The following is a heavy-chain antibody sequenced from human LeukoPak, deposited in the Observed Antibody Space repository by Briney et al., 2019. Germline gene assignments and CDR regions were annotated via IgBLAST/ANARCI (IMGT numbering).Heavy chain of an antibody. CDR3: ARHFHSAWFGF. V-gene: IGHV5-51*01. Sequence: GSPETSLQCSGFHFTSYGLARVRPMPGKGLEWVSNIYTGGSNGRYSPSFQGQVTMSADKSITTVYLQWSSLKASDTAMYYCARHFHSAWFGFWGQGSLVTVSS. CDR2: IYTGGSNG. CDR1: GFHFTSYG. D-gene: IGHD5-18*01. J-gene: IGHJ4*02.